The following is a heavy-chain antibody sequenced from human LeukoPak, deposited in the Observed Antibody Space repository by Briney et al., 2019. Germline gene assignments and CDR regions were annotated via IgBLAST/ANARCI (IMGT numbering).Heavy chain of an antibody. CDR1: GYTFTGYY. Sequence: ASVKVSCKASGYTFTGYYMHWVRQAPGQGLEWMGWINPNSGNTGYAQKFQGRVTITRNTSISTAYMELSSLRSEDTAVYYCARGGPIVVVPADNWNYADYWGQGTLVTVSS. J-gene: IGHJ4*02. V-gene: IGHV1-8*03. D-gene: IGHD2-2*01. CDR3: ARGGPIVVVPADNWNYADY. CDR2: INPNSGNT.